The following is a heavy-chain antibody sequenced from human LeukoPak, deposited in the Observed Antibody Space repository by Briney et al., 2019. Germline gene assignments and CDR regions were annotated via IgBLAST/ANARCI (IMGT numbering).Heavy chain of an antibody. CDR2: MSWNSGSI. Sequence: PRGSLRLSCAASGFSLDDCAIHWVRQAPGEGLEWVSGMSWNSGSIGYADSVKGRFTISRDNAKNSLYLQMNSLRAEDTALYYCAKAKREDATAGCFDYWGQGTLVTVSS. CDR1: GFSLDDCA. V-gene: IGHV3-9*01. J-gene: IGHJ4*02. D-gene: IGHD2-15*01. CDR3: AKAKREDATAGCFDY.